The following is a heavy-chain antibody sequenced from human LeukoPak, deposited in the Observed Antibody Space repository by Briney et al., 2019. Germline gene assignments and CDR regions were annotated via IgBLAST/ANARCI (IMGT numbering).Heavy chain of an antibody. CDR3: ARGKQQLVRQSWFDP. CDR1: GGFFSGYY. CDR2: INHSGST. Sequence: SETLSLTCAVYGGFFSGYYWSWIRQPPGKGLEWIGEINHSGSTNYNPSLKSRVTISVDTSKNQFSLKLSSVTAADTAVYYCARGKQQLVRQSWFDPWGQGTLVTVSS. D-gene: IGHD6-13*01. J-gene: IGHJ5*02. V-gene: IGHV4-34*01.